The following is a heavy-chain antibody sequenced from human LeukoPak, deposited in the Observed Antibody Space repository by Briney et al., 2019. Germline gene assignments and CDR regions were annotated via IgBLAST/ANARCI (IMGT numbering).Heavy chain of an antibody. J-gene: IGHJ5*02. Sequence: PGGSLRLSCAASGFTFSSYGMHWVRQAPGKGLEWVAVISYDGSNKYYADSVKGRFTISRDNSKNTLYLQMNSLRAEDTAVYYCASGNWFDPWGQGTLVTVSS. CDR3: ASGNWFDP. V-gene: IGHV3-30*03. CDR2: ISYDGSNK. CDR1: GFTFSSYG.